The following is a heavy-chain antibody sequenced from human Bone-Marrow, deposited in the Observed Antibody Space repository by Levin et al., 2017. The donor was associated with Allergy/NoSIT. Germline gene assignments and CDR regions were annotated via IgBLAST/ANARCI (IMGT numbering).Heavy chain of an antibody. D-gene: IGHD2-2*01. CDR1: GYTFTSYY. V-gene: IGHV1-46*01. CDR2: INPNDNSA. Sequence: GGSLRLSCKSSGYTFTSYYFHWVRQAPGQGLEWMGIINPNDNSANYAQRFKGRVTLTSDTSTSTVYMELSNLRFEDTAIYYCARFISTSLFDYWGQGTLVNVSS. CDR3: ARFISTSLFDY. J-gene: IGHJ4*02.